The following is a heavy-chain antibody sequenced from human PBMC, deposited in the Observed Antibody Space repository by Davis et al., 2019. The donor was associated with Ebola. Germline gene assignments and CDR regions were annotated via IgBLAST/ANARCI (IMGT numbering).Heavy chain of an antibody. D-gene: IGHD5-18*01. J-gene: IGHJ4*02. CDR1: GFKFDDHA. V-gene: IGHV3-9*01. Sequence: PGGSLRLSCIASGFKFDDHAMNWVRQGPGRGLEWVSGISWDSGTTLYAESVEGRFITSRDNARNSLDLQMNNLRVEDTAVYHCVPGTWIRGQGILVTVSS. CDR3: VPGTWI. CDR2: ISWDSGTT.